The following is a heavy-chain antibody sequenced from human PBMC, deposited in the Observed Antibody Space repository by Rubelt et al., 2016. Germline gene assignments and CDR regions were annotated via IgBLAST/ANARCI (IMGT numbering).Heavy chain of an antibody. V-gene: IGHV3-7*03. Sequence: EVQLVESGGGLIQSGGSLRLSCAASGFTVSTNYMSWVRQAPGKGLEWVANINQAGSEKHYVGSVRGRFTISRENTKNSLYLQMNNLSAEDTAVYYCAGGRNGALWGQGTLVIVSS. CDR2: INQAGSEK. CDR3: AGGRNGAL. CDR1: GFTVSTNY. D-gene: IGHD2-8*01. J-gene: IGHJ4*02.